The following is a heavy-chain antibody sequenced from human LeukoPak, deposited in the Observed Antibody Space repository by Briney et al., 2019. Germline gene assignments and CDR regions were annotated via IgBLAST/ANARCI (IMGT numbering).Heavy chain of an antibody. Sequence: SVKVSCKASGGTFSSYAISWVRQAPGQGLEWMGRIIPIFGTANYAQKFQGRVTITTDESTSTAYMQLSSLRSEDTAVYYCARDRRYSGYDSFDYWGEGTLVTVSS. J-gene: IGHJ4*02. CDR1: GGTFSSYA. D-gene: IGHD5-12*01. CDR2: IIPIFGTA. V-gene: IGHV1-69*05. CDR3: ARDRRYSGYDSFDY.